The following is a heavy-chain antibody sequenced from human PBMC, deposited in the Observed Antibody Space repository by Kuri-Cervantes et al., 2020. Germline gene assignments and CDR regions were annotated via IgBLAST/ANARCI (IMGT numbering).Heavy chain of an antibody. J-gene: IGHJ4*02. CDR1: GYTFTVYY. V-gene: IGHV1-2*04. CDR2: INPNSGGT. D-gene: IGHD3-9*01. Sequence: ASVKVSCKASGYTFTVYYMHWVQQAPGQGLEWMGWINPNSGGTNYAQKFQGWVTMTRDTSISTAYMELSRLRSEDTAVYYCARTSGPDIFDFDYWGQGTLVTVSS. CDR3: ARTSGPDIFDFDY.